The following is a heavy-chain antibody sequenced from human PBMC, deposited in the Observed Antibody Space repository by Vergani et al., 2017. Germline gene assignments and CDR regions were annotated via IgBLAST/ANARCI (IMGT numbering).Heavy chain of an antibody. J-gene: IGHJ6*02. V-gene: IGHV1-69-2*01. CDR3: ATPYGSGSYYKARDFMDV. CDR2: VDPEDGET. CDR1: GYTFTDHY. D-gene: IGHD3-10*01. Sequence: EVQLVQSGAEVKKPGATMKISCKVSGYTFTDHYMHWVKQAPGKGLEWMGLVDPEDGETIYAEKFKGRVTITADTSTDTAYMELSSLRSEDTAVYYCATPYGSGSYYKARDFMDVWGQGTTVTVSS.